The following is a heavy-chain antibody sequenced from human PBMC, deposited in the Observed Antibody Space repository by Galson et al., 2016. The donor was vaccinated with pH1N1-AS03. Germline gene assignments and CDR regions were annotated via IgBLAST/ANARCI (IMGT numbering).Heavy chain of an antibody. CDR3: AKRTSGYLDS. D-gene: IGHD3-22*01. CDR2: ISVRGGIT. CDR1: GFTFRNYA. Sequence: SLRLSCAASGFTFRNYAMSWVRQAPGKGLEWVSGISVRGGITFYADSVKGRFTISRDNSKNTLHLQMSSVRADDTAVYYCAKRTSGYLDSWGQGTLVTVSS. J-gene: IGHJ4*02. V-gene: IGHV3-23*01.